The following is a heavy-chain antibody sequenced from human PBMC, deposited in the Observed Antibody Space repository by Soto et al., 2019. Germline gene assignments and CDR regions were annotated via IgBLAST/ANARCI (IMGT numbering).Heavy chain of an antibody. Sequence: EVQLVESGGGLVQPGVSLRLSCAASGFTFSDHYMDCVRQDPGKGLEWVGRSRNKANSDSTEYAASVKGRFTISRDESKNSLYLQMNSLQTEDTAVYYCARFSGSYTRGLDYWGQGTLVTVSS. CDR2: SRNKANSDST. CDR1: GFTFSDHY. D-gene: IGHD1-26*01. CDR3: ARFSGSYTRGLDY. J-gene: IGHJ4*02. V-gene: IGHV3-72*01.